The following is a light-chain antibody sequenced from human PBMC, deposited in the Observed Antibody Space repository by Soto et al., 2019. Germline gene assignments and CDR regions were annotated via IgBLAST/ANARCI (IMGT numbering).Light chain of an antibody. CDR1: QSVLYSSNNKNH. Sequence: DIVMTQSPDSLAVSLGERATINCKSSQSVLYSSNNKNHLAWYQQKPGQPHKLLIYWASTRESGGPDRFSGSGSGTDFTLTISSLQAEDVAVYYCQQYSSARWTFGQGTKVDI. CDR3: QQYSSARWT. V-gene: IGKV4-1*01. J-gene: IGKJ1*01. CDR2: WAS.